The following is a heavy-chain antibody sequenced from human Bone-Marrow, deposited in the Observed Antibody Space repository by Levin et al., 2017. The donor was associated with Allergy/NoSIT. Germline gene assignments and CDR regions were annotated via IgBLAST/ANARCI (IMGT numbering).Heavy chain of an antibody. CDR2: ISGSGGST. V-gene: IGHV3-23*01. CDR1: GFTFSSYA. Sequence: SCAASGFTFSSYAMSWVRQAPGKGLEWVSAISGSGGSTYYADSVKGRFTISRDNSKNTLYLQMNSLRAEDTAVYYCAKMSSAWLAYFGYWGQGTLVTVSS. D-gene: IGHD6-19*01. J-gene: IGHJ4*02. CDR3: AKMSSAWLAYFGY.